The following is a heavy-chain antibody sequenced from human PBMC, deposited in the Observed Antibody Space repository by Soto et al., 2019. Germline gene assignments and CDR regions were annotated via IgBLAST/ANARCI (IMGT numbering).Heavy chain of an antibody. V-gene: IGHV1-8*01. D-gene: IGHD4-4*01. CDR2: MNPTSAHT. Sequence: QVQLVQSGAEGKKPGASVKVACKASRYTFISYDINWVRQATGQGLEWMGWMNPTSAHTGYAQNFQGRVTMTRNTSIITAYMELSSLRSEDTAVYYCARSPSWETTVTPYYFYYSGQGTLVTVSS. J-gene: IGHJ4*02. CDR3: ARSPSWETTVTPYYFYY. CDR1: RYTFISYD.